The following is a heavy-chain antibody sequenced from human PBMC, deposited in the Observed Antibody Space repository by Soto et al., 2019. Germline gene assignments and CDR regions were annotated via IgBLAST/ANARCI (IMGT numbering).Heavy chain of an antibody. J-gene: IGHJ6*02. Sequence: QVQLVQSGAEVKKPGASVKVSCKASGFTFTTYGFTWVEQALGQGLGWMGWISSYNGNTNYAQKFQGRVTMTTDTSTSTVYLELRSLTSDDTAVYYCARGGRDGMDVWGQGTTVTLSS. CDR1: GFTFTTYG. CDR2: ISSYNGNT. V-gene: IGHV1-18*01. D-gene: IGHD3-10*01. CDR3: ARGGRDGMDV.